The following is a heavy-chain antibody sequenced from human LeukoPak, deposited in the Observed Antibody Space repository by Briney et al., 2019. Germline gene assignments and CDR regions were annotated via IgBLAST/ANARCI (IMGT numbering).Heavy chain of an antibody. CDR3: AREVEMVRGVINYYYGMDV. J-gene: IGHJ6*02. D-gene: IGHD3-10*01. CDR1: GYTFTGYY. Sequence: GASVKVSCKASGYTFTGYYMHWVRQAPGQGLERMGWINPNSGGTNYAQKFQGRVTMTRDTSISTAYMELSRLRSDDTAVYYCAREVEMVRGVINYYYGMDVWGQGTTVTVSS. CDR2: INPNSGGT. V-gene: IGHV1-2*02.